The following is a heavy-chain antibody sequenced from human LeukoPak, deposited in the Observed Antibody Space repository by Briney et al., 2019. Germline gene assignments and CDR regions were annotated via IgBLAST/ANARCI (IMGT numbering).Heavy chain of an antibody. CDR2: IYYSGST. J-gene: IGHJ4*02. V-gene: IGHV4-59*01. D-gene: IGHD3-16*01. CDR3: ARDRSLGIIDY. Sequence: SETLSLTCIVSGHSISSYYWSWIRQPPGKGLEWIGYIYYSGSTNYNPSLKSRVTISVDASKHHFSLKLSPVTAADTAVYYCARDRSLGIIDYWGQGTLVTVSS. CDR1: GHSISSYY.